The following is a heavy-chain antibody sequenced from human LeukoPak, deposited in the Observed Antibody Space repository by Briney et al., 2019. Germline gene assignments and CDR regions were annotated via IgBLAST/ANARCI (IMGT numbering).Heavy chain of an antibody. CDR3: ARDRVSYDSSDLDAFDI. D-gene: IGHD3-22*01. Sequence: SETLSLTCTVSGGSISSYYWSWIRQPPGKGLEWIGYIYYSGSTNYNPSPKSRVTISVDTSKNQFSLKLSSVTAADTAVYYCARDRVSYDSSDLDAFDIWGQGTMVTVSS. J-gene: IGHJ3*02. CDR2: IYYSGST. CDR1: GGSISSYY. V-gene: IGHV4-59*01.